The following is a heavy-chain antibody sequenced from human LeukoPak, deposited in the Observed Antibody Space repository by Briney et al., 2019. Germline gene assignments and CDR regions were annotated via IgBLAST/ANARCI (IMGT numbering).Heavy chain of an antibody. J-gene: IGHJ5*02. Sequence: SVKVSCKASGGTFSSYAISWVRQAPGQGLEWMGGIIPIFGTANYAQKFQGRVTITADGSTSTAYMELSSLRSEDTAVYYCAREVGGITGTTSKTNWFDPWGQGTLVTVSS. CDR2: IIPIFGTA. V-gene: IGHV1-69*13. D-gene: IGHD1-7*01. CDR1: GGTFSSYA. CDR3: AREVGGITGTTSKTNWFDP.